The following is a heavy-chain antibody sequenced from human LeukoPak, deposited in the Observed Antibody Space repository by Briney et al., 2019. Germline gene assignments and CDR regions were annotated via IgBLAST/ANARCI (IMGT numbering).Heavy chain of an antibody. J-gene: IGHJ4*02. D-gene: IGHD6-19*01. CDR3: ARGAQAVAGMGFDY. Sequence: GASVKVSCKASGYTFTSYGINWVRQATGQGLEWMGWMNPNSGNTGYAQNFQGRVTMTRNTSISTAYMELSGLRSEDTAVYYCARGAQAVAGMGFDYWGQGTLVTVSS. CDR2: MNPNSGNT. V-gene: IGHV1-8*02. CDR1: GYTFTSYG.